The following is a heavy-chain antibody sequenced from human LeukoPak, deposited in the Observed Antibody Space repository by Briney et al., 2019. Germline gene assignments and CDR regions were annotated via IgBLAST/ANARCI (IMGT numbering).Heavy chain of an antibody. CDR1: GFIFSSYG. CDR2: IWYDGSNK. D-gene: IGHD2/OR15-2a*01. CDR3: AREGPRGNSQFDY. Sequence: GGSLRLSCAASGFIFSSYGMHWVRQAPGKGLEWVALIWYDGSNKYYTDSVKGRLTISRDNPKDTLYLQMNSLRAEDTAIYYCAREGPRGNSQFDYWGQGTLVTVSS. V-gene: IGHV3-33*01. J-gene: IGHJ4*02.